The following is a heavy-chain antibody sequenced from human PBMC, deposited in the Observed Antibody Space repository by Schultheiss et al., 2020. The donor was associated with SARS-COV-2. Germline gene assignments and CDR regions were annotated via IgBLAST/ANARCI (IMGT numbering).Heavy chain of an antibody. CDR2: ISWNSGSI. Sequence: GGSLRLSCAAFGFTFSSYAMSWVRQAPGKGLEWVSGISWNSGSIGYADSVKGRFTISRDNAKNSLYLQMNSLRAEDTAVYYCARDRGSGSSASYGMDVWGQGTTVTVSS. CDR3: ARDRGSGSSASYGMDV. CDR1: GFTFSSYA. J-gene: IGHJ6*02. V-gene: IGHV3-23*01. D-gene: IGHD1-26*01.